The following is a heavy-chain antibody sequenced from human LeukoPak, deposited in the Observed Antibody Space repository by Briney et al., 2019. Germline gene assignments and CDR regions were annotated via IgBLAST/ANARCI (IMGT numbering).Heavy chain of an antibody. Sequence: PSQTLSLTSTVSGGSISSGSYYWSWIRQPAGRGLEWIGRIYTSGSTNYNPSLKSRVTISVDTSKNQFSLRLSSVTAADTAVYYCARDWGVSARPGYMDVWGKGTTVTVSS. CDR3: ARDWGVSARPGYMDV. V-gene: IGHV4-61*02. J-gene: IGHJ6*03. CDR2: IYTSGST. CDR1: GGSISSGSYY. D-gene: IGHD6-6*01.